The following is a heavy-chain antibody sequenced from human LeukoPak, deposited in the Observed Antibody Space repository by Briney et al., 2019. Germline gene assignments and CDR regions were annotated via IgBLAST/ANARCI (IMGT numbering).Heavy chain of an antibody. CDR1: GFTFSSFD. V-gene: IGHV3-21*01. D-gene: IGHD2-2*01. CDR2: ISTSSRYI. J-gene: IGHJ5*02. CDR3: ARADCSGSTCYLRRSWFDP. Sequence: GGSLILSCAASGFTFSSFDMNWVRQAPGKGLEWVSSISTSSRYIYYRDSVKGRFTISRDDAKNSLYLQMNILRVEDTAVYYCARADCSGSTCYLRRSWFDPWGQGTLVTVSS.